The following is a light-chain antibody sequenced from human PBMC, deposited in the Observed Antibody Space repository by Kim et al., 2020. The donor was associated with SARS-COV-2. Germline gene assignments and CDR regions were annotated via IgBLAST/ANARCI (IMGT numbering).Light chain of an antibody. Sequence: SLCPGDETTLSCRASQSIRTNLAWYQQKPGQAPRLLIFGASTRATGIPARFGGIGSGTEFTLTVSSLQSEDFAVYYCQQYNNWPLTFGGGTKLEI. J-gene: IGKJ4*01. V-gene: IGKV3D-15*01. CDR1: QSIRTN. CDR3: QQYNNWPLT. CDR2: GAS.